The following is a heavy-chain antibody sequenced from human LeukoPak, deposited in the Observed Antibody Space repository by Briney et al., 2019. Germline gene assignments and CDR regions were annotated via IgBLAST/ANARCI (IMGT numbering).Heavy chain of an antibody. CDR3: ARLSSSSWYPDWFDP. J-gene: IGHJ5*02. CDR1: GGSFSGYY. D-gene: IGHD6-13*01. V-gene: IGHV4-34*01. CDR2: INHSGST. Sequence: SETLSLTCAVYGGSFSGYYWSWIRQPPGKGLEWIGEINHSGSTNYNPSLKSRVTISVDTSKNQFSLKLSSATAADTAVYYCARLSSSSWYPDWFDPWGQGTLVTVSS.